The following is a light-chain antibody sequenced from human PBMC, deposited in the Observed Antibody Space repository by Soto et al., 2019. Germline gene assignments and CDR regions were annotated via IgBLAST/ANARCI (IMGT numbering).Light chain of an antibody. CDR3: QQYGSSPWT. J-gene: IGKJ1*01. Sequence: DIQMTQSPSSLSASVRDRVTITCRASQSISSYLNWYQQKPGKAPKLLIYAASNLQSGVPSRFSGSGSGADFTLTISRLEPEDFAVYYCQQYGSSPWTFGQGTKVDIK. V-gene: IGKV1-39*01. CDR2: AAS. CDR1: QSISSY.